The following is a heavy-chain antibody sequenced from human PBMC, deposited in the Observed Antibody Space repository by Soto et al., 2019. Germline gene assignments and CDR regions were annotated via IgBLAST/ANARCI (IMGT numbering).Heavy chain of an antibody. J-gene: IGHJ5*02. V-gene: IGHV3-23*01. D-gene: IGHD2-21*02. CDR2: IGPTGGPT. CDR1: GFTFSSYA. Sequence: RRSLRLSCVSSGFTFSSYAMSWVRQAPGKGLEWVAAIGPTGGPTYYADSVKGRLTISRDNSKKTLYLQMSSLRVDDTAVYYCSWRGVTSTSWGRGTLVTVSS. CDR3: SWRGVTSTS.